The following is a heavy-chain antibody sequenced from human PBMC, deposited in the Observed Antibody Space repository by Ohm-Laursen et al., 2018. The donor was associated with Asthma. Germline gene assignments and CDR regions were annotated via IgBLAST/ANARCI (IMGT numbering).Heavy chain of an antibody. CDR2: ISWNSGSI. CDR3: ARDGPGLPTELDY. J-gene: IGHJ4*02. Sequence: SSLRLSCAASGFIFDDYAIHWVRQAPGKGLEWVSGISWNSGSIGYADSVKGRFTISRDNAKNSLYLQMNSLRAEDTAVYYCARDGPGLPTELDYWGPGTLVTVSS. V-gene: IGHV3-9*01. CDR1: GFIFDDYA. D-gene: IGHD1-14*01.